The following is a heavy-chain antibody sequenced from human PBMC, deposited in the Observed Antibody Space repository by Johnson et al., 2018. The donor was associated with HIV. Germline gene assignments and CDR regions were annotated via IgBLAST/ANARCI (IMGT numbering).Heavy chain of an antibody. Sequence: VQLVESGGAVVQPGGSLRLSCAASGFIFDDYTMHWVRQAPGKGLEWVSLISWDGVGTYYADSVKGRFTVSRDNRKNSLYLQMHSLRTEDTALYYCAKAESNYGRAFDIWGQGTMVTVSS. CDR1: GFIFDDYT. J-gene: IGHJ3*02. V-gene: IGHV3-43*01. D-gene: IGHD5-24*01. CDR3: AKAESNYGRAFDI. CDR2: ISWDGVGT.